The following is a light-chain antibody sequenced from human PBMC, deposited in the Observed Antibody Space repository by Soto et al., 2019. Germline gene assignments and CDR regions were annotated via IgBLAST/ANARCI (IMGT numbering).Light chain of an antibody. CDR1: QSVNSNY. CDR2: AAS. Sequence: EIVLTQSPGTLSLSPGERAALSCRASQSVNSNYLAWYQQKPGQAPRLLISAASSRATGIPDRFSGSGSGTDFTLTINRLEPEDFAVYYCQQYGSSPYTFGQGTTLEIK. V-gene: IGKV3-20*01. CDR3: QQYGSSPYT. J-gene: IGKJ2*01.